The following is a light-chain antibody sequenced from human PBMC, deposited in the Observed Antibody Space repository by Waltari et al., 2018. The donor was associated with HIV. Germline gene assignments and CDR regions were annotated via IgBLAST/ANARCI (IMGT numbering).Light chain of an antibody. CDR2: SNN. CDR1: SSTIGSNT. Sequence: QSLLPQPPSASGTPGQRVTISCSGSSSTIGSNTVTSYQQLPGTAPKLLIYSNNQRPSGVPDRFSGSKSGTSASLAISGLQSEDEADYYCAAWDDSLNGPVFGGGTKLTVL. V-gene: IGLV1-44*01. J-gene: IGLJ2*01. CDR3: AAWDDSLNGPV.